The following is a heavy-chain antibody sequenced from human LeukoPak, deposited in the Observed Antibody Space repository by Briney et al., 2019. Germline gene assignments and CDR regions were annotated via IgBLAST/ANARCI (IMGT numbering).Heavy chain of an antibody. V-gene: IGHV3-33*01. CDR2: IWDDGSFK. J-gene: IGHJ4*02. CDR3: ARGTVTAPDF. Sequence: TGGSLRLSCAASGFSFSSYGMHWVRQAPVKGLEWVAVIWDDGSFKDHVDSVKGRFTISRDNSKNTLYLQMNSLTVEDTAVYYCARGTVTAPDFWGQGTLVTVSS. D-gene: IGHD4-17*01. CDR1: GFSFSSYG.